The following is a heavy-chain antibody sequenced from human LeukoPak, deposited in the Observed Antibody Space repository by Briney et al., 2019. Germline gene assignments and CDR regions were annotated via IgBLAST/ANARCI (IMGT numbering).Heavy chain of an antibody. D-gene: IGHD4-23*01. CDR2: IYYSGST. J-gene: IGHJ4*02. CDR3: ARGRPSLSDYSGNPEVGLFDC. Sequence: SETLSLTCTVSGGSISSYYWSWIRQPPGKGLEWIGYIYYSGSTNYNPSLKSRVTISVDTSKNQFSLKLSSVTAADTAVYYCARGRPSLSDYSGNPEVGLFDCWGQGALVTVSS. CDR1: GGSISSYY. V-gene: IGHV4-59*01.